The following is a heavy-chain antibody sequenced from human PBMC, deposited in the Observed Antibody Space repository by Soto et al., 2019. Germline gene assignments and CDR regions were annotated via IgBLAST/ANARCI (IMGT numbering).Heavy chain of an antibody. D-gene: IGHD5-12*01. V-gene: IGHV3-66*01. CDR3: ARDRGYR. CDR2: IYSGGST. Sequence: EVQLVESGGGLVQPGGSLRLSCAASGFSVGDNYLKWVRQAPGKGLEWVSLIYSGGSTFYADSVKGRFTISRDNSKTTLFLQMNYFRVDDTAVYYCARDRGYRWGQWTMVTVSA. CDR1: GFSVGDNY. J-gene: IGHJ3*01.